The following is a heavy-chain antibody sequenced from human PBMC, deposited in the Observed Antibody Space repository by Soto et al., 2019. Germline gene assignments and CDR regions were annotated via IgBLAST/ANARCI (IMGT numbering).Heavy chain of an antibody. V-gene: IGHV3-23*01. CDR3: AKDRLVVREYDAFDI. J-gene: IGHJ3*02. Sequence: GCLIRSCAASGFTFSLNSVVWPPQAPGKGLEWVSLFSGSGGSPYYADSVKGRFTISRDNSKNTLYLQMNSLRAEDTSVYYCAKDRLVVREYDAFDIWDQVTMVT. CDR2: FSGSGGSP. CDR1: GFTFSLNS. D-gene: IGHD2-15*01.